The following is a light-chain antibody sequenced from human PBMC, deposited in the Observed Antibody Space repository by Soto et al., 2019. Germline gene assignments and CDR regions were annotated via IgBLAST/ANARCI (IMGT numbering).Light chain of an antibody. CDR3: QQYYNWRT. Sequence: EIVMTQSPATLSVSPGERATLSCRASQSVNRNIAWSQQKPGQAPMLLIYGASTRATGVPARFSGSGSGTEFTLTISSLQSEDFAVYYCQQYYNWRTFGQGTNVEIK. CDR2: GAS. J-gene: IGKJ1*01. V-gene: IGKV3-15*01. CDR1: QSVNRN.